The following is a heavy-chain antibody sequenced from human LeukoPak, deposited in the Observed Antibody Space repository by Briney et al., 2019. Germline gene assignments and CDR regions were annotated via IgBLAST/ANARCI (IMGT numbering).Heavy chain of an antibody. D-gene: IGHD3-10*01. CDR1: GFTFSSYG. CDR3: AKFIRADSFDY. CDR2: ISYDGSNK. Sequence: GSLRLSCAASGFTFSSYGMHWVRQAPGKGLEWVAVISYDGSNKYYADSVKGRFTISRDNSKNTLYLQMNSLRAEDTAVYYCAKFIRADSFDYWGQGTLVTVSS. V-gene: IGHV3-30*18. J-gene: IGHJ4*02.